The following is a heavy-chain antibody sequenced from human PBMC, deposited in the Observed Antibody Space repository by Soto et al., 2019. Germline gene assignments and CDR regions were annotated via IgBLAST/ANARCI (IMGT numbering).Heavy chain of an antibody. J-gene: IGHJ4*02. CDR1: GGSISSSSYY. CDR2: IYYSGST. D-gene: IGHD3-22*01. V-gene: IGHV4-39*01. Sequence: NPSETLSLTCTVSGGSISSSSYYWGWIRQPPGKGLEWIGSIYYSGSTYYNPSLKSRVTISVDTSKNQFSLKLSSVTAADTAVYYCASFTMIVGYWGQGTLVTVSS. CDR3: ASFTMIVGY.